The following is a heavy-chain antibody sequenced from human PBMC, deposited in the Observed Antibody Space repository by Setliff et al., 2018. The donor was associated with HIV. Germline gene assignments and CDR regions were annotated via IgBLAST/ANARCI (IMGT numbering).Heavy chain of an antibody. Sequence: PSETLSLTCSVSGASITSHNWSWIRQPAGKGLQWIGRIYYVGWSKYNPSLEDRVTMSVDTSKNQFSLKLSSVTAADTAVYYCARGVEFDYWGQGTLVTVSS. CDR2: IYYVGWS. V-gene: IGHV4-4*07. CDR1: GASITSHN. CDR3: ARGVEFDY. J-gene: IGHJ4*02.